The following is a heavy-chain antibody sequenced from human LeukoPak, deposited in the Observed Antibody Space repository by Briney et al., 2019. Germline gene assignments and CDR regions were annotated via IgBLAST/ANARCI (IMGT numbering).Heavy chain of an antibody. CDR3: AKAIYRYSSSHDDAFDI. CDR2: ISWNSGSI. V-gene: IGHV3-9*03. Sequence: GGSLRLPCAASGFTFDDYAMHWVRQAPGKGLEWVSGISWNSGSIGYADSVKGRFTISRDNAKNSLYLQMNSLRAEDMALYYCAKAIYRYSSSHDDAFDIWGQGTMVTVSS. CDR1: GFTFDDYA. J-gene: IGHJ3*02. D-gene: IGHD6-13*01.